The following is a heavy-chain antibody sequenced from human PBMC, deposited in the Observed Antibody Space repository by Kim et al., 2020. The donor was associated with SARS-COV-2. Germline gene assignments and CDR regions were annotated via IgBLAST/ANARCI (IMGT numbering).Heavy chain of an antibody. V-gene: IGHV4-59*13. Sequence: SETLSLTCTVSGGSISSYYWSWIRQPPGKRLEWIGYIYYSGSTNYNPSLKSRVTISVDTSKNQFSLKLSSVTAADTAVYYCARTDGLAFDIWGQRTMVTVSS. CDR2: IYYSGST. CDR1: GGSISSYY. J-gene: IGHJ3*02. CDR3: ARTDGLAFDI.